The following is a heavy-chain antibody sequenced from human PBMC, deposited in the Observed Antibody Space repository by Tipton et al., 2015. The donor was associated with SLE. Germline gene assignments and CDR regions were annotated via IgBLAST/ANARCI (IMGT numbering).Heavy chain of an antibody. Sequence: TLSLTCSVSGGSISGHYWVWIRQPPGKGLEWIGYISDGGGTNHNPSLKSRVTMSVDPAKNQFSLKLTSVTAADTAVYYCARGMVTWRGAILGVDVWGQGTTVNVSS. CDR1: GGSISGHY. CDR3: ARGMVTWRGAILGVDV. J-gene: IGHJ6*02. D-gene: IGHD2-21*02. CDR2: ISDGGGT. V-gene: IGHV4-59*08.